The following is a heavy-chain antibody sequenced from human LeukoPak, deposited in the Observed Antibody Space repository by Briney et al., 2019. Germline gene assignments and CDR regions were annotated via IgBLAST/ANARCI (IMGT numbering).Heavy chain of an antibody. CDR2: IIPIFGTA. J-gene: IGHJ4*02. Sequence: ASVKVSCKASGGTFSSYAISWVRQAPGQGLEWMGGIIPIFGTANYAQKFQGRVTITTDESTSTACMELSSLRSEDTAVYYCASSASIVVVVAATFSLDYWGQGTLDTVSS. CDR3: ASSASIVVVVAATFSLDY. V-gene: IGHV1-69*05. CDR1: GGTFSSYA. D-gene: IGHD2-15*01.